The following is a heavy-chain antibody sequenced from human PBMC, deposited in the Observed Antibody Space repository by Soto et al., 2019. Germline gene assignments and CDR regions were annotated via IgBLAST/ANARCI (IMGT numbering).Heavy chain of an antibody. Sequence: GSLRLSCAASGFTFSHYAMTWVRQAPGKGLEWIGEIYRTGSTNYNPSLKSRVTISLDKSENQFSLKVTSLTAADTAVYYCESRDPGTSVDYWGQGTLVTVSS. J-gene: IGHJ4*02. CDR1: GFTFSHYAM. V-gene: IGHV4-4*02. CDR2: IYRTGST. CDR3: ESRDPGTSVDY. D-gene: IGHD1-7*01.